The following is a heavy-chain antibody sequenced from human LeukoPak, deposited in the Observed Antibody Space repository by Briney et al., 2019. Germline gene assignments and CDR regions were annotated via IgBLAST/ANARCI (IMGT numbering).Heavy chain of an antibody. Sequence: PSETLSLTCAASGCSISSGGYSWSWIRPPPGKDLEWVGYIYHSGSTYYNPSLKSRVTISVDTSKNQFSLKLSSVTAADTAVYYCARGSTYYYGSGSYGNWFDPWGQGTLVTVSS. CDR2: IYHSGST. J-gene: IGHJ5*02. D-gene: IGHD3-10*01. V-gene: IGHV4-30-2*01. CDR3: ARGSTYYYGSGSYGNWFDP. CDR1: GCSISSGGYS.